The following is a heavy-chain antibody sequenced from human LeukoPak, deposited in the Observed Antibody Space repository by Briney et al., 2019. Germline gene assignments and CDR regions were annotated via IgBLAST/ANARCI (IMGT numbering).Heavy chain of an antibody. CDR1: GFTVSSKY. CDR3: AKLGRVGYDFWSGYSF. Sequence: PGGSLRLSCAASGFTVSSKYMSWVRQAPGKGLEWVSAISGSGGSTYYADSVKGRFTIFRDNSKNTLYLQMNSLRAEDTAVYYCAKLGRVGYDFWSGYSFWGQGTLVTVSS. D-gene: IGHD3-3*01. J-gene: IGHJ4*02. V-gene: IGHV3-23*01. CDR2: ISGSGGST.